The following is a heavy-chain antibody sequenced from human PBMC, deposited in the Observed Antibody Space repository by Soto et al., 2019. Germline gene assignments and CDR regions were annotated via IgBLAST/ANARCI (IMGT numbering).Heavy chain of an antibody. V-gene: IGHV3-23*01. CDR3: AKPFTIFGVVTLYYFDY. CDR1: GFTVSSNY. Sequence: PGGSLRLSCAASGFTVSSNYMSWVRQAPGKGLEWVSVISGSGGSTYYADSVKGRFTISRDNSKNTLYLQMSSLRAEDTAVYYCAKPFTIFGVVTLYYFDYWGQGTLVTVSS. J-gene: IGHJ4*02. D-gene: IGHD3-3*01. CDR2: ISGSGGST.